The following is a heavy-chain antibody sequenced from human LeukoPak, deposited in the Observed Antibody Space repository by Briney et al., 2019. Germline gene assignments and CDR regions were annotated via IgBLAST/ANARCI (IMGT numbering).Heavy chain of an antibody. V-gene: IGHV1-2*05. Sequence: GASVKVSCKASGYTFTGYYMHWVRQAPGQGLEWMGRINPNSGGTNYAQKFQGRGTMTRDTFISTAYMELTSLRSDDKVVYYCEAIVRALEFDHWGQGSLVTVCS. CDR2: INPNSGGT. CDR1: GYTFTGYY. CDR3: EAIVRALEFDH. D-gene: IGHD3-16*02. J-gene: IGHJ4*02.